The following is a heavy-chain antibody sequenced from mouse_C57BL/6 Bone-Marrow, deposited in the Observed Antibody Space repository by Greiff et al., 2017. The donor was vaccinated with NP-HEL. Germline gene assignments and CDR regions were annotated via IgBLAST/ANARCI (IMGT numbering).Heavy chain of an antibody. CDR3: ARRGLLPFAY. CDR1: GYAFTNYL. D-gene: IGHD2-3*01. CDR2: INPGSGGT. V-gene: IGHV1-54*01. J-gene: IGHJ3*01. Sequence: VQGVESGAELVRPGTSVKVSCKASGYAFTNYLIEWVKQRPGQGLEWIGVINPGSGGTNYNEKFKGKATLTADKSSSTAYMQLSSLTSEDSAVYFCARRGLLPFAYWGQGTLVTVSA.